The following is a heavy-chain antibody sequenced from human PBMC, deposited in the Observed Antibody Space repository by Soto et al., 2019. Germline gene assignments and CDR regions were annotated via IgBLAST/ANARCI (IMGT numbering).Heavy chain of an antibody. CDR1: GFTFSSYS. V-gene: IGHV3-48*01. D-gene: IGHD6-13*01. J-gene: IGHJ5*02. CDR2: ISTTSSTI. Sequence: GGSLRLSCAASGFTFSSYSMNWVRQAPGKGLEWVSYISTTSSTIYYADSVKGRFTISRDNAKNSLYLQMNSLRADDTAVYYCAKGRDSSSWYVDWFDPWGQGTLVTVSS. CDR3: AKGRDSSSWYVDWFDP.